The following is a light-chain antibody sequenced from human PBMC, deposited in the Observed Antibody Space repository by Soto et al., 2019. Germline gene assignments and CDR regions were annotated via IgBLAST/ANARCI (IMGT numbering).Light chain of an antibody. V-gene: IGKV3-20*01. CDR1: QSVRNSY. CDR3: QQYGSSST. J-gene: IGKJ1*01. Sequence: DIVLMQSPGTLSLSPGERATVSCRASQSVRNSYLAWYQQKPGQAPRLLIYGASSRATGIPDRFSGSGSGTDFTLTISRLEPEDFAVYYCQQYGSSSTFGQGTKVDIK. CDR2: GAS.